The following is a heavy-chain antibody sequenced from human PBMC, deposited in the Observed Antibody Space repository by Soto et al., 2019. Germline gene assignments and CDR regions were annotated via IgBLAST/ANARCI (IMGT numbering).Heavy chain of an antibody. CDR2: ISSSSSYI. CDR3: ARAASYYGMDV. J-gene: IGHJ6*02. Sequence: GGSLRLSCAASGFTFSSYSMNWVRQAPGKGLEWVSSISSSSSYIYYADSVKGRFTISRDNAKNSLYLQLNSLRAEDTAVYYCARAASYYGMDVWGQGTTVTVSS. V-gene: IGHV3-21*01. CDR1: GFTFSSYS.